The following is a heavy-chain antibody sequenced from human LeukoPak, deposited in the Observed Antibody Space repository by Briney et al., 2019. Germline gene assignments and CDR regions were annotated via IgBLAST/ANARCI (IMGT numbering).Heavy chain of an antibody. Sequence: PGGSLRLSCAASGFTFTNAWMTWVRQAPGKGLEWVGRIKSKTDGGTTDYPAPVKGRFTISRDESKHTLYLQMSSLKTGDRAIHYCTTVESMVRGVRMNYWGQGTLVTVSS. J-gene: IGHJ4*02. CDR3: TTVESMVRGVRMNY. V-gene: IGHV3-15*01. D-gene: IGHD3-10*01. CDR2: IKSKTDGGTT. CDR1: GFTFTNAW.